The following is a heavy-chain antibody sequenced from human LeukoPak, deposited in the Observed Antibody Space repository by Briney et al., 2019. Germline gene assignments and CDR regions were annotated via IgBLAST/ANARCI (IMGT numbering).Heavy chain of an antibody. V-gene: IGHV3-7*01. CDR2: INQDGSDK. CDR1: GFTFSSYG. D-gene: IGHD3-16*02. Sequence: GGSLRLSCAASGFTFSSYGMTWVRQAPGKGLEWVANINQDGSDKYYVDSVKGRFTISRDNAKNSLYLQMNCLRAEDTAVYYCARDADYIWGTNRYDAFDMWGQGTMVTVSS. CDR3: ARDADYIWGTNRYDAFDM. J-gene: IGHJ3*02.